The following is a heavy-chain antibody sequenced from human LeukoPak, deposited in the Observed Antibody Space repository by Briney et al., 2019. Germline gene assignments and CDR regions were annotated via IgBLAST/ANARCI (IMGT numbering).Heavy chain of an antibody. Sequence: SQTLSLICAISGDSVSSNSAAWNWIRQSPSRGLEWLGRTYYRSKWYNDYAVSVKSRITINPDTSKNQFSLQLNSVTPEDTAVYYCARGLGDVLLWFGESKMDVWGQGTTVTVSS. CDR3: ARGLGDVLLWFGESKMDV. CDR1: GDSVSSNSAA. CDR2: TYYRSKWYN. V-gene: IGHV6-1*01. J-gene: IGHJ6*02. D-gene: IGHD3-10*01.